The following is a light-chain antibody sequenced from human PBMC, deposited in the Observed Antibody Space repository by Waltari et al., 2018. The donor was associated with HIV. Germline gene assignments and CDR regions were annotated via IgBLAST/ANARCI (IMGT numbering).Light chain of an antibody. J-gene: IGKJ4*01. CDR1: QTVTNH. CDR2: GGI. V-gene: IGKV3-11*01. CDR3: QQATNWPPLT. Sequence: EIELTQSPAPVSSSTGERVTLSCTASQTVTNHLTRYQQKAGQARRLLHYGGIHRATGVPARFSGSGSGTDFTLTISSLAPADSAVYFCQQATNWPPLTFGGVTTVEIK.